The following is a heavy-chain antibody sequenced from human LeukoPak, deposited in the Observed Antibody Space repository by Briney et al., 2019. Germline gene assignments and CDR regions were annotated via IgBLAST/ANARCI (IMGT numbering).Heavy chain of an antibody. CDR3: ARQVYSNYYYYYMDV. D-gene: IGHD4-11*01. J-gene: IGHJ6*03. Sequence: NFNSYGMTWVRQPPGKGLEWIGGIYYSGSTYYNPSLKSRVTISVDTSKNQFSLKLSSVTAADTAVYFCARQVYSNYYYYYMDVWGKGTTVTVSS. CDR2: IYYSGST. V-gene: IGHV4-39*01. CDR1: NFNSYG.